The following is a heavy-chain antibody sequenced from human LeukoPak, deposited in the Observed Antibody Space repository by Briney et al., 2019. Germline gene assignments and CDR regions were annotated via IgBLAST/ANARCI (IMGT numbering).Heavy chain of an antibody. J-gene: IGHJ4*02. CDR2: ISSSSSYI. CDR3: ARDSAPLQLPHDY. D-gene: IGHD1-26*01. Sequence: GGSLRLSCAASGFTFSSYSMNWVRQAPGKGLEWVSSISSSSSYIYYADSVKGRFTISRDNAKNSLYLQMNSLRAEDTAVYYCARDSAPLQLPHDYWGQGTLVTVSS. CDR1: GFTFSSYS. V-gene: IGHV3-21*01.